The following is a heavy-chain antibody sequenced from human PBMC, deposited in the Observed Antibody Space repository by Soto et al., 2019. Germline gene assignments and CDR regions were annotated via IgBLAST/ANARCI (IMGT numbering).Heavy chain of an antibody. J-gene: IGHJ3*02. Sequence: GGSLRLSCAASGFTFSSYSMNWVRQAPGKGLEWVSSISSSSSYIYYADSVKGRFTISRDNAKNSLYLQMNSLRAEDTAVYYCASGGEYCSGGSCYHPQLRASVFAFDIWGQGTMVTVSS. D-gene: IGHD2-15*01. CDR1: GFTFSSYS. V-gene: IGHV3-21*01. CDR2: ISSSSSYI. CDR3: ASGGEYCSGGSCYHPQLRASVFAFDI.